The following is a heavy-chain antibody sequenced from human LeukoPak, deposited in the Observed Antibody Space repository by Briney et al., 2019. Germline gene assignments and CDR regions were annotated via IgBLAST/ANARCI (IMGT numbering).Heavy chain of an antibody. V-gene: IGHV4-61*02. CDR2: PHTSGST. Sequence: SETLSLTCIVSGGSITSGSFYWSWIRQPAGKGLEWIGRPHTSGSTNYNPSLISRVDISVDTSENQVSLKLNSVTAADTAVYYCTRTGYSSGYVDYWGQGTLVTVSS. CDR3: TRTGYSSGYVDY. J-gene: IGHJ4*02. CDR1: GGSITSGSFY. D-gene: IGHD5-18*01.